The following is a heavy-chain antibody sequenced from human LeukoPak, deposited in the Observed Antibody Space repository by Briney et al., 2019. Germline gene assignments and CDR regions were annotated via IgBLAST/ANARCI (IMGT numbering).Heavy chain of an antibody. V-gene: IGHV4-34*01. CDR3: ARGYRSGGYYEH. CDR1: GGSATGYY. D-gene: IGHD3-10*01. Sequence: PSETLSLTCAVYGGSATGYYWSWIRQPPGKGLEWVGEINRGGDTAYNPSLKSRVTISVEPSKSQFSLKLTSVTAADTAVYYCARGYRSGGYYEHWGQGTPVTVSS. CDR2: INRGGDT. J-gene: IGHJ4*02.